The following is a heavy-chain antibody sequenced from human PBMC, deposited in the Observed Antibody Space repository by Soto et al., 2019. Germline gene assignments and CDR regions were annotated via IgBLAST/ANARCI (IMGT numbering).Heavy chain of an antibody. J-gene: IGHJ6*03. V-gene: IGHV3-23*01. CDR2: VSAAGGAT. Sequence: EVQLLESGGDLVQPGGSLRLSCAASGFTFTNYVMSWVRQPPGKGLEWVSAVSAAGGATYYAASVKGRFIISRDNSQNPLFLQMNSLRAEDTAVYFCAKHTRRGPYCYYSYMDVWGKGTSVTVPS. CDR3: AKHTRRGPYCYYSYMDV. CDR1: GFTFTNYV. D-gene: IGHD5-18*01.